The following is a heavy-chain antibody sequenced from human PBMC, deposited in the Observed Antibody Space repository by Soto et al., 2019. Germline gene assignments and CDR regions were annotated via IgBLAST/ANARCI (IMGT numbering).Heavy chain of an antibody. CDR3: ATLSITGTTVFDY. CDR1: GGSISSGGYY. D-gene: IGHD1-7*01. J-gene: IGHJ4*02. V-gene: IGHV4-31*03. CDR2: IYYSGST. Sequence: SETLSLTCTVSGGSISSGGYYWSWIRQHPGKGLEWIGYIYYSGSTYYNPSLKSRVTISVDTSKNQFSLKLSSVTAADTAVYYCATLSITGTTVFDYWGQGTLVTAPQ.